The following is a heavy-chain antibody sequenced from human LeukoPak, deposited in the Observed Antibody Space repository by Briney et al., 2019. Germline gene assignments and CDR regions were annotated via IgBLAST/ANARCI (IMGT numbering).Heavy chain of an antibody. CDR2: IYHSEST. D-gene: IGHD6-19*01. CDR1: GGSISSSNW. J-gene: IGHJ4*02. Sequence: PSGTLSLTCAVSGGSISSSNWWSWVRQPPGKGLEWIGEIYHSESTNYNPSLKSRVTISVDKSKNQFSLKLSSVTAADTAVYYCARAHSSGWSRFDYWGQGILVTVSS. V-gene: IGHV4-4*02. CDR3: ARAHSSGWSRFDY.